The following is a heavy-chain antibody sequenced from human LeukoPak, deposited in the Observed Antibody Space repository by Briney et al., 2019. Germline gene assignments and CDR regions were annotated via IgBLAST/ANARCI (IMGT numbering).Heavy chain of an antibody. Sequence: PSETQSLTCTVSGGSISSSNYYWAWIRQPPGKGLEWIGNIHYSGSTYYNASLNSRITMSIDTSKNRFSLRLSSVTAADTAVYYCARGRRSSDYYFDYWGQGTLVTVSS. CDR3: ARGRRSSDYYFDY. D-gene: IGHD2-2*01. CDR1: GGSISSSNYY. J-gene: IGHJ4*02. V-gene: IGHV4-39*01. CDR2: IHYSGST.